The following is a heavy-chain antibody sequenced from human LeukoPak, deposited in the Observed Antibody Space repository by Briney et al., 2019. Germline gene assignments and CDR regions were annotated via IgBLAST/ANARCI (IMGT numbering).Heavy chain of an antibody. D-gene: IGHD6-13*01. J-gene: IGHJ4*02. CDR1: GFTFSSYA. CDR3: AKDRSSSWYGLFDY. V-gene: IGHV3-23*01. CDR2: ISGSGGST. Sequence: GSLRLSCAASGFTFSSYAMSWVRQAPGKGLEWVSAISGSGGSTYYADSVKGRFTISRDDSKNTLYLQMNSLRAEDTAVYYCAKDRSSSWYGLFDYWGQGTLVTVSS.